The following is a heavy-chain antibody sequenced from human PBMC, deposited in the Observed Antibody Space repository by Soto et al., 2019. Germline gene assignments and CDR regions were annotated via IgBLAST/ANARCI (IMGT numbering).Heavy chain of an antibody. D-gene: IGHD6-13*01. CDR1: GGTFRNYA. CDR2: SIPVFGTA. J-gene: IGHJ4*02. Sequence: QVQLVQSGAEVKKPGSSVKLSCKTSGGTFRNYAINWVRQAPGQGLEWMGGSIPVFGTANYAQTFQGRFTSTADESTSTAYMELSSLRSEDTAVYYCAIPLPKQQLVRGAFDHWGKGTLVTVAS. CDR3: AIPLPKQQLVRGAFDH. V-gene: IGHV1-69*01.